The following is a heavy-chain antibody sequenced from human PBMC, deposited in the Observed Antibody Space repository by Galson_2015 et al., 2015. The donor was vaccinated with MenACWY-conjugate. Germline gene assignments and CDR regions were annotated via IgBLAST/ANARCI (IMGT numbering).Heavy chain of an antibody. CDR2: ISSSGGYT. CDR3: ARFRGHSSSWGVY. J-gene: IGHJ4*02. CDR1: GFTFTDYY. Sequence: SLRLSCAASGFTFTDYYMSWIRQAPGKGLEWVSYISSSGGYTTYADSVKGRFTISRDNAKNSLYLQMNCLRVEDTAVYYCARFRGHSSSWGVYWGQGTLVTVSS. D-gene: IGHD6-13*01. V-gene: IGHV3-11*03.